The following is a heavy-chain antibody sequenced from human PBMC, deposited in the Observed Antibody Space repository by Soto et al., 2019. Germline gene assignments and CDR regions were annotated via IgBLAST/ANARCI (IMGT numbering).Heavy chain of an antibody. J-gene: IGHJ4*02. CDR2: ISAVNGDT. V-gene: IGHV1-18*04. CDR1: GDTFTSYS. D-gene: IGHD6-25*01. CDR3: AREAGWQRMVPYD. Sequence: QVPLVQSGTEVKKPGASVNVSCKAFGDTFTSYSFSWVRQVPGQGLEWLGWISAVNGDTQYAQTMKGRRTVTTDTSTTTVHMELRSLTPADTAVYYCAREAGWQRMVPYDWGQGTLVTLS.